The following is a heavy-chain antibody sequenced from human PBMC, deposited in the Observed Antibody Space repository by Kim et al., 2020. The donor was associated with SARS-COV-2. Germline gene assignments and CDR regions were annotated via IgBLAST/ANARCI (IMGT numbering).Heavy chain of an antibody. CDR1: GGSISSSSYY. CDR3: ARDHEVLRYFDWSKRGRFGP. J-gene: IGHJ5*02. Sequence: SETLSLICTVSGGSISSSSYYWGWIRQPSGKGLEWIGSIYYSGSTYYNPSLKSRVTISVDTSKNQFSLKLSSVTAADTAVYYCARDHEVLRYFDWSKRGRFGPWGQGTLVTVSS. CDR2: IYYSGST. V-gene: IGHV4-39*07. D-gene: IGHD3-9*01.